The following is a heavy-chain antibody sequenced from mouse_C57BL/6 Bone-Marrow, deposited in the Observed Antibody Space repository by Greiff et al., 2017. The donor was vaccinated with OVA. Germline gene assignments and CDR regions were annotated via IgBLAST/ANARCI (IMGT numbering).Heavy chain of an antibody. CDR2: ISYDGST. CDR1: GYSITSGYY. CDR3: AREDDGYPLYWYFDV. V-gene: IGHV3-6*01. J-gene: IGHJ1*03. Sequence: EVQLVESGPGLVKPSQSLSLTCSVTGYSITSGYYWNWIRQFPGNKLEWMGYISYDGSTNSNPSLKNRISITRDTSKNQFFLKLNSVTTEDTATYYCAREDDGYPLYWYFDVWGTGTTVTVSS. D-gene: IGHD2-3*01.